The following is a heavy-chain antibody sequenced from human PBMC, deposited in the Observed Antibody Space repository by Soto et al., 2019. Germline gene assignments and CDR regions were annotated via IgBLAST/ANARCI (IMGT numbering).Heavy chain of an antibody. Sequence: QLQLQESSSGLVKPSQTLSLTCAVSGGSISSGGYSWSWIRQPPEKGLEWIGYIYHSGSTYYNPSLKSRVTISVDRSKNQFSLKLSSVTAADTAVYYCARVHFWSGYPEGWFDPWGQGTLVTVSS. CDR2: IYHSGST. V-gene: IGHV4-30-2*01. D-gene: IGHD3-3*02. CDR3: ARVHFWSGYPEGWFDP. CDR1: GGSISSGGYS. J-gene: IGHJ5*02.